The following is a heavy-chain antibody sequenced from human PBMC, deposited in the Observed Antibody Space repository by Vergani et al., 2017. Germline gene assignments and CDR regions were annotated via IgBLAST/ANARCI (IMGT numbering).Heavy chain of an antibody. CDR2: ITPFNGNT. Sequence: QMQLVQSGAEVKKTGSSVKVSCKASGYTFTYRYLHWVRQAPGQALEWMGWITPFNGNTNYAQKFQDRVTITRDRSMSTAYMELSSLRSEDTAMYYCARDPRGYGGDREDYYDGMDFWGQGTTVTVSS. CDR3: ARDPRGYGGDREDYYDGMDF. D-gene: IGHD2-21*02. CDR1: GYTFTYRY. J-gene: IGHJ6*02. V-gene: IGHV1-45*02.